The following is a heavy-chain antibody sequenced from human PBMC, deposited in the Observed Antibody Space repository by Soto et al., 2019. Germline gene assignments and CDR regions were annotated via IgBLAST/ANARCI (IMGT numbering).Heavy chain of an antibody. CDR1: GFTFSSYA. D-gene: IGHD3-22*01. J-gene: IGHJ3*02. Sequence: GGSLRLSCAASGFTFSSYAMSWVRQAPGKGLEWVSAISGSGGSTYYADSVKGRFTISRDNSKNTLYLQMNSLRAEDTAVYYCAKDNQYYYDSSGYYFRPKSDAFDIWGQGTMVTVSS. CDR2: ISGSGGST. V-gene: IGHV3-23*01. CDR3: AKDNQYYYDSSGYYFRPKSDAFDI.